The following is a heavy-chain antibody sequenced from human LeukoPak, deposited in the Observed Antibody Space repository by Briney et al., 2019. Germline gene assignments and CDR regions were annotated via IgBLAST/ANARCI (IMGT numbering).Heavy chain of an antibody. J-gene: IGHJ4*02. CDR1: GYTFTDYH. Sequence: ASLKVSCKASGYTFTDYHLHWVRQAPGQGPEWMGWISPNSGDTGYAQKFQGRVTMTRDTSISTAYMELSRLRSDDTAVYSCARSGYMWSYDYWGQGTLVTVSS. CDR2: ISPNSGDT. D-gene: IGHD6-13*01. V-gene: IGHV1-2*02. CDR3: ARSGYMWSYDY.